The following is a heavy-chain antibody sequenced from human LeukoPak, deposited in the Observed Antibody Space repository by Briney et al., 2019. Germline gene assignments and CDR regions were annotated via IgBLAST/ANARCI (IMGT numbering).Heavy chain of an antibody. Sequence: PGGSLRLSCVSSEFTFSTYSMNWVRQAPGKGLEWVSYISSGGSTKYDADSVKGRFTISRDNAKNSVYLQMNSLRAEDTAVYYCARDHAGAGIYYDYWGQGTLVTVSS. D-gene: IGHD6-19*01. V-gene: IGHV3-48*01. CDR2: ISSGGSTK. CDR3: ARDHAGAGIYYDY. J-gene: IGHJ4*02. CDR1: EFTFSTYS.